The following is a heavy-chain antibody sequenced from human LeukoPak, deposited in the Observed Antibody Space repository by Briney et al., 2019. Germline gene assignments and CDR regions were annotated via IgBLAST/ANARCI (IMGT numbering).Heavy chain of an antibody. Sequence: APVKVSCKASGGTFSSYTISWVRQAPGQGLGWMGGIIPIFGTANYAQKFQGRVTITTDESTSTAYMELSSLRSEDTAVYYCARGEGPAATLRYFDYWGQGTLVTVSS. CDR1: GGTFSSYT. V-gene: IGHV1-69*05. CDR2: IIPIFGTA. J-gene: IGHJ4*02. D-gene: IGHD2-15*01. CDR3: ARGEGPAATLRYFDY.